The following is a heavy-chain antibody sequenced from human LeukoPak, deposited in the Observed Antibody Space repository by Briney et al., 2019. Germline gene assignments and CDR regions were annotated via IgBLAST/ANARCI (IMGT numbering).Heavy chain of an antibody. CDR2: MNPNSGNT. Sequence: GASVKVSCKASGFTFTNYDINWVRQATGQGLEWMGWMNPNSGNTGYAQKFLGRVTMTRDTSISTAYMELSRLRSDDTAVYYCARVVVVAATPNDAFDIWGQGTMVTVSS. CDR3: ARVVVVAATPNDAFDI. V-gene: IGHV1-8*02. J-gene: IGHJ3*02. CDR1: GFTFTNYD. D-gene: IGHD2-15*01.